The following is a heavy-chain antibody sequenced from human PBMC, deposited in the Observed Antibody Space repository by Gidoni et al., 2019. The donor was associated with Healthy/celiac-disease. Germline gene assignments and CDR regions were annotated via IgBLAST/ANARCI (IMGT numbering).Heavy chain of an antibody. Sequence: EVQLVESGGGVVKPGGYLRLACAASGFTFRSYSMNWVRQAPGKGLEWVSSISSSSSYIYYADSVKGRFTISRDNAKNSLYLQMNSLRAEDTAVYYCARGPSETYYYYYMDVWGKGTTVTVSS. CDR1: GFTFRSYS. J-gene: IGHJ6*03. CDR3: ARGPSETYYYYYMDV. CDR2: ISSSSSYI. V-gene: IGHV3-21*01.